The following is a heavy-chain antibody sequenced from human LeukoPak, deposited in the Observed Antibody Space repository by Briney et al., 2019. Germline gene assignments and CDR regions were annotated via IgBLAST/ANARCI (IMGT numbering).Heavy chain of an antibody. Sequence: SETLSLTCTVSSGSISSSRYYWGWIRQPPGKGLEWIGSIYYSGSTYYNASLKSRVTISVDTSKTQFSLKLSSVTAADTAVYYCARVMRHYYDSSGYQEYFQHWGQGTLVTVSS. J-gene: IGHJ1*01. CDR3: ARVMRHYYDSSGYQEYFQH. CDR1: SGSISSSRYY. V-gene: IGHV4-39*07. CDR2: IYYSGST. D-gene: IGHD3-22*01.